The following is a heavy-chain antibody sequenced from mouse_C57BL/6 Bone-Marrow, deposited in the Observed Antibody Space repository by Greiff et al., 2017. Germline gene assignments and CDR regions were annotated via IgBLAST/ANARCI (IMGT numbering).Heavy chain of an antibody. J-gene: IGHJ3*01. Sequence: QVQLQQSGAELARPGASVKMSCKASGYTFTSYTMHWVQQRPGQGLEWIGYINPSSGYTKYNQKFKDKATLTADKSSSTAYMQLSRLTSEDSAVYYSARGDYYGSVFAYWGQGTLVTVSA. CDR2: INPSSGYT. CDR1: GYTFTSYT. CDR3: ARGDYYGSVFAY. D-gene: IGHD1-1*01. V-gene: IGHV1-4*01.